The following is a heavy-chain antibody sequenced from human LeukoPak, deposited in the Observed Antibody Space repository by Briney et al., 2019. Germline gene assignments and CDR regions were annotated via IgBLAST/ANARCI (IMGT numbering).Heavy chain of an antibody. J-gene: IGHJ4*02. CDR1: GGSISSYY. D-gene: IGHD6-19*01. Sequence: SETLSLTCTVSGGSISSYYWSWIRQPPGKGLEWIGYIYYSGSTNYNPSLKSRVTISVDTSKNQFSLKLSSVTAADTAVYYCASQLAVAGTGGGFDYWGQGTLVTVSS. V-gene: IGHV4-59*01. CDR2: IYYSGST. CDR3: ASQLAVAGTGGGFDY.